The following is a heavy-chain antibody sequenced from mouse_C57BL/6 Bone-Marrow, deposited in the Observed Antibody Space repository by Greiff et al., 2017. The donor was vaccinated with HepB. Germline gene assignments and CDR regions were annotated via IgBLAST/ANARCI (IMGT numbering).Heavy chain of an antibody. V-gene: IGHV5-17*01. CDR1: GFTFSDYG. J-gene: IGHJ1*03. Sequence: EVMLVESGGGLVKPGGSLKLSCAASGFTFSDYGMHWVRQAPEKGLEWVAYISSGSSTIYYADTVKGRFTISRDNAKNTLFLQMTSLRSEDTAMYDGARGPYGSSYWYFDVWGTGTTVTVSS. CDR2: ISSGSSTI. D-gene: IGHD1-1*01. CDR3: ARGPYGSSYWYFDV.